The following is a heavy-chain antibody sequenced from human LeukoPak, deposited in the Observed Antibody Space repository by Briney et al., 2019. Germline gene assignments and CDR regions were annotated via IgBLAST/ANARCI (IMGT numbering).Heavy chain of an antibody. D-gene: IGHD3-3*01. CDR3: ARGTSDATAANVLRFLEWPTPIDAFDI. CDR2: INHSGST. V-gene: IGHV4-34*01. J-gene: IGHJ3*02. Sequence: PSETLSLTCAVYGGSFSGYYWSWIRQPPGKGLEWIGEINHSGSTNYNPSLKSRVTISVDTSKNQFSLKLSSVTAADTAAYYCARGTSDATAANVLRFLEWPTPIDAFDIWGQGTMVTVSS. CDR1: GGSFSGYY.